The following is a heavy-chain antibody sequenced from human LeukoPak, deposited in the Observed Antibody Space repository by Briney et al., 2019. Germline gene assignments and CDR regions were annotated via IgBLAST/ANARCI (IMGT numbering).Heavy chain of an antibody. Sequence: SETLSLTCAVYGGSFSGYYRSWIRQPPGKGLEWIGEINHSGSTNYNPSLKSRVTISVDTSKNQFSLKLSSVTAADTAVYYCAREDYLAPFDYWGQGTLVTVSS. CDR3: AREDYLAPFDY. CDR1: GGSFSGYY. V-gene: IGHV4-34*01. CDR2: INHSGST. D-gene: IGHD3-10*01. J-gene: IGHJ4*02.